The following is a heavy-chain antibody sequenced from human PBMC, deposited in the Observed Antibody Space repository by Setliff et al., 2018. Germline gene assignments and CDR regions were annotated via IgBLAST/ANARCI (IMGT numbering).Heavy chain of an antibody. CDR1: GGSISSYY. Sequence: PSETLSLTCTVSGGSISSYYWSWIRQPAGKGLEWIGHIYIGGSANYNPSLKSRVTMSIDTSKNQFSLKLNSVTAADTAVYYCAGSFSRREKFLLDYWGQGALVTVSS. CDR2: IYIGGSA. CDR3: AGSFSRREKFLLDY. J-gene: IGHJ4*02. V-gene: IGHV4-4*07.